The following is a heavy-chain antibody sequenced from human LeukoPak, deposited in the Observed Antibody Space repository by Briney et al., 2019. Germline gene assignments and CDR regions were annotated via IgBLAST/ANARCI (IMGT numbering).Heavy chain of an antibody. CDR1: GGSISSYY. V-gene: IGHV4-59*01. D-gene: IGHD3-3*01. J-gene: IGHJ4*02. Sequence: SETLSLTCTVSGGSISSYYWSWIRQPPGKGLEWIGYIHYSGSTNYNPSLKSRVTISEDTSKNQFSLKLGSVTAADTAVYYCASSSPGDFWSGYPYYFDFWGQGTLVTVSS. CDR2: IHYSGST. CDR3: ASSSPGDFWSGYPYYFDF.